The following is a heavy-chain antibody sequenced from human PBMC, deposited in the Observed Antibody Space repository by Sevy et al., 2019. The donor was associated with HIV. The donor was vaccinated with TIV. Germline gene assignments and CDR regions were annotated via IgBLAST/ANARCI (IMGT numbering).Heavy chain of an antibody. J-gene: IGHJ4*02. V-gene: IGHV3-48*02. CDR3: AREWNYYDRGGYQYYFDY. CDR2: ISSSSTTI. Sequence: GGSLRLSCVASGFTFSTYSMNWVRQAPGKGLEWVSYISSSSTTIYYAGSMRGRFTISRDNAKNSLYLRMNSLRDEDTAVYDCAREWNYYDRGGYQYYFDYWGQGTPVTVSS. D-gene: IGHD3-22*01. CDR1: GFTFSTYS.